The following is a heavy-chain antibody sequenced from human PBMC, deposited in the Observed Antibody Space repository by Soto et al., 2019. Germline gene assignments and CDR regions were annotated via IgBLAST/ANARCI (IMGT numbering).Heavy chain of an antibody. Sequence: GASVKVSCKVSGYTLTELSMHWVRQAPGKGLEWMGGFDPEDGETIYAQKFQGRVTMTEDTSTDTAYMELSSLRSEDTAVYYCATDLYYGSGSYYGFGAFDIWGQGTMVTVSS. CDR3: ATDLYYGSGSYYGFGAFDI. D-gene: IGHD3-10*01. V-gene: IGHV1-24*01. CDR1: GYTLTELS. J-gene: IGHJ3*02. CDR2: FDPEDGET.